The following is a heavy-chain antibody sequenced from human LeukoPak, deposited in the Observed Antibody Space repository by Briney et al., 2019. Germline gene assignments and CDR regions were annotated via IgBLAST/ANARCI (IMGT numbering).Heavy chain of an antibody. Sequence: GGSLRLSCAASGFTFTTYAMNWARQAPGKGLEWVSTISGSGGSTYYADSVKGRFTISRDNSKNTLYLQMNSLRAEDTAVYYCAKEFGSGWYGVRLEYFDYWGQGTLVTVSS. CDR1: GFTFTTYA. CDR2: ISGSGGST. CDR3: AKEFGSGWYGVRLEYFDY. J-gene: IGHJ4*02. D-gene: IGHD6-19*01. V-gene: IGHV3-23*01.